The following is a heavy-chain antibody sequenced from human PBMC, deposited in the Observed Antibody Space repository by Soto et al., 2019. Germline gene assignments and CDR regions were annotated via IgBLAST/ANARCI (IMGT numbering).Heavy chain of an antibody. Sequence: QVQLVESGGGVVQPGRSLRLSCAASGFTFSSYAMHWVRQAPGKGLEWVAVISYDGSNKYYADSVKGRFTISRDNSKNTLYLQMNSLRAEDTAVYYCARGDVIVVVTATPFDYWGQGTLVTVSS. CDR1: GFTFSSYA. V-gene: IGHV3-30-3*01. J-gene: IGHJ4*02. CDR3: ARGDVIVVVTATPFDY. D-gene: IGHD2-21*02. CDR2: ISYDGSNK.